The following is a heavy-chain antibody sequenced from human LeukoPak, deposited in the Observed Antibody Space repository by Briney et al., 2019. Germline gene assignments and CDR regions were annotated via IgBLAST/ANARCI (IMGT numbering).Heavy chain of an antibody. V-gene: IGHV3-7*05. D-gene: IGHD3-9*01. CDR3: ARGTLAGYFLGF. J-gene: IGHJ4*02. CDR2: IKQDGSEK. Sequence: GGSLRLSCAASGFIFSTYWMSWVRQAPGKGLEWVANIKQDGSEKYYVDSVKGRFTISRDNAKNSLYLQMNSLRAEDTAVYYCARGTLAGYFLGFWGQGTLVTVSS. CDR1: GFIFSTYW.